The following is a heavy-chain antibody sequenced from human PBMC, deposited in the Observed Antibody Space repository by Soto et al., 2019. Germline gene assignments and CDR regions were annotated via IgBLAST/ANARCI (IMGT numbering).Heavy chain of an antibody. D-gene: IGHD6-13*01. CDR1: GYTFTGYY. J-gene: IGHJ6*02. Sequence: ASVKVSCKASGYTFTGYYMHWVRQAPGQGLEWMGWINPNSGGTNYAQKFQGRVSMTRDTSISTAYMELSRLRSDDTAVYYCASPSSPTDIAAAGGYYYGMDVWGQGTTVTVSS. CDR2: INPNSGGT. V-gene: IGHV1-2*02. CDR3: ASPSSPTDIAAAGGYYYGMDV.